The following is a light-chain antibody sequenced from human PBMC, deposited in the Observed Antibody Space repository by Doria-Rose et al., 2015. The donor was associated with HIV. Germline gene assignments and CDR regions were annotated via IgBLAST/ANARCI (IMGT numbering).Light chain of an antibody. CDR1: KSLLYTSNNY. CDR3: QQYYDTPS. V-gene: IGKV4-1*01. Sequence: DIRVTQSPESLGMSLGERATLNCKSNKSLLYTSNNYLAWYQQKPGQPPKLLIYWASTRQSGVPARFSGSGSGTDFTLTISSLEAEDVAVYYCQQYYDTPSFGPGTTVDIK. CDR2: WAS. J-gene: IGKJ3*01.